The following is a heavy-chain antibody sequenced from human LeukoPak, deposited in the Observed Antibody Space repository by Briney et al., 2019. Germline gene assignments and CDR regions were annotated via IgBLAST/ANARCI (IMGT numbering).Heavy chain of an antibody. Sequence: PSETLSLTCTVSGGSISSSSYYWGWIRQPPGKGLEWIGSIYYSGSTYYNPSLKSRVTISVDTSKNQFSLKLSSVTAADTAVYYCARHSYDSSGYYYYLYYYYYYMDVWGKGTTVTISS. D-gene: IGHD3-22*01. V-gene: IGHV4-39*01. CDR2: IYYSGST. CDR3: ARHSYDSSGYYYYLYYYYYYMDV. CDR1: GGSISSSSYY. J-gene: IGHJ6*03.